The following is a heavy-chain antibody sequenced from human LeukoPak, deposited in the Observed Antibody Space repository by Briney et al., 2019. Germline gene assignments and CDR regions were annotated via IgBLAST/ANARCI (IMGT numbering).Heavy chain of an antibody. D-gene: IGHD1-26*01. CDR3: AREVVVVGATGGGFDY. Sequence: GGSLRLSCAASGFTVSSNYMSWVRQAPGKGLEWVSVIYSGGSTYYAESVKGRFTISRDDSKNTLYLQMNSLRAEDTAVYYCAREVVVVGATGGGFDYWGQGTLVTVSS. J-gene: IGHJ4*02. CDR1: GFTVSSNY. CDR2: IYSGGST. V-gene: IGHV3-53*01.